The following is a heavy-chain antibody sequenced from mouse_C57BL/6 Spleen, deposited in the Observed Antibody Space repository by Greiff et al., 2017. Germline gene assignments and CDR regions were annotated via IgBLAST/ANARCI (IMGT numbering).Heavy chain of an antibody. J-gene: IGHJ3*01. CDR3: ARSNDYGGAY. CDR2: IHPNSGST. Sequence: QVQLKQPGAELVKPGASVKLSCKASGYTFTSYWMHWVKQRPGQGLEWIGMIHPNSGSTNYNEKFKSKATLTVDKSSSTAYMQLSSLTSEDSAVYYCARSNDYGGAYWGQGTLVTVSA. V-gene: IGHV1-64*01. D-gene: IGHD1-1*01. CDR1: GYTFTSYW.